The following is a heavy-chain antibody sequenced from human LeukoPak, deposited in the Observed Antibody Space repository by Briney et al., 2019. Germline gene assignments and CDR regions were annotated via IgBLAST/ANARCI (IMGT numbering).Heavy chain of an antibody. D-gene: IGHD3-10*01. V-gene: IGHV4-4*07. J-gene: IGHJ4*02. Sequence: PSETLSLTCTVSGGSISSYYWSWIRQPAGKGLEWIGRIYTSGSTNHNPSLKSRVTMSVDTSKNQFSLKLSSVTAADTAVYYCAREVFHPLYGSGSYVDYWGQGTLVTVSS. CDR1: GGSISSYY. CDR2: IYTSGST. CDR3: AREVFHPLYGSGSYVDY.